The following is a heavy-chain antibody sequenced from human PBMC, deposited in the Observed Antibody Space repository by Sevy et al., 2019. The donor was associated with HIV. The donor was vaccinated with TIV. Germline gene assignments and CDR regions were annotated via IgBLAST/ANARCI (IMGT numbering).Heavy chain of an antibody. CDR1: GYTFTSYG. V-gene: IGHV1-18*04. D-gene: IGHD3-22*01. J-gene: IGHJ5*02. CDR3: ARAQYYYDSRGLVDP. Sequence: ASVKVSCKASGYTFTSYGISWVRQAPGQGLEWMGWISAYNGNTNNAQKLQGRFTMTTPTSTSTAYMELRSLRSDDTAVYYCARAQYYYDSRGLVDPWGQRTLVTVSS. CDR2: ISAYNGNT.